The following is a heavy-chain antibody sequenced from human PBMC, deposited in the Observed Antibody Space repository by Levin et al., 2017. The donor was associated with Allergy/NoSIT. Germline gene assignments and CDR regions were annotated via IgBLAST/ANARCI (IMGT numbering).Heavy chain of an antibody. V-gene: IGHV3-21*01. J-gene: IGHJ6*03. D-gene: IGHD6-13*01. CDR3: ARDSGSSWSYYYYYMDG. CDR1: GFTFSSYS. CDR2: ISSSSSYI. Sequence: PGGSLRLSCAASGFTFSSYSMNWVRQAPGKGLEWVSSISSSSSYIYYADSVKGRFTISRDNAKNSLYLQMNSLRAEDTAVYYCARDSGSSWSYYYYYMDGWGKGTTVTVSS.